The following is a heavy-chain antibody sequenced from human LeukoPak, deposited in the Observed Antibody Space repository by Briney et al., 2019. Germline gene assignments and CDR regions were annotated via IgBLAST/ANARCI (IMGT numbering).Heavy chain of an antibody. CDR2: ISSSSSYI. J-gene: IGHJ4*02. CDR1: GFTFSSYS. CDR3: ARVKYCSSTSCYTFDY. D-gene: IGHD2-2*02. Sequence: GGSLRLSCAASGFTFSSYSMNWVRKAPGKGLEWVSSISSSSSYIYHADSVKGRFTISRDNAKNSLYLQMNSLRAEDTAVYYCARVKYCSSTSCYTFDYWGQGTLVTVSS. V-gene: IGHV3-21*01.